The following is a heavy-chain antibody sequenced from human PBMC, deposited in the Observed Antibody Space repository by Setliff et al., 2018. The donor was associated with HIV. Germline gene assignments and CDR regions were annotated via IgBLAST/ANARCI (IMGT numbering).Heavy chain of an antibody. J-gene: IGHJ3*01. CDR3: ARSGYTSGFYWVFGAFGV. V-gene: IGHV4-59*01. D-gene: IGHD3-22*01. Sequence: SETLSLTCTVSGGSISNYYWTWIRQPPGKGPEWIASIQYGDISHYNPSLQSRVTISVDTSTKKFSLYLSSVNETDTAVYYCARSGYTSGFYWVFGAFGVWGQGKMVTV. CDR2: IQYGDIS. CDR1: GGSISNYY.